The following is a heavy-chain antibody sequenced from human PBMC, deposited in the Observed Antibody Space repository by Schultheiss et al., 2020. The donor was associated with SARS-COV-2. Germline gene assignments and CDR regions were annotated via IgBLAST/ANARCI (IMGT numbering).Heavy chain of an antibody. Sequence: ASVKVSCKASGYTFTSYAMHWVRQAPGQRLEWMGWINAGNGNTNYAQKLQGRVTMTTDTSTSTAYMELRSLRSDDTAVYYCARVHDEYYYDSSGYYSYAFDIWGQGTMVTVSS. D-gene: IGHD3-22*01. V-gene: IGHV1-3*01. CDR3: ARVHDEYYYDSSGYYSYAFDI. CDR2: INAGNGNT. CDR1: GYTFTSYA. J-gene: IGHJ3*02.